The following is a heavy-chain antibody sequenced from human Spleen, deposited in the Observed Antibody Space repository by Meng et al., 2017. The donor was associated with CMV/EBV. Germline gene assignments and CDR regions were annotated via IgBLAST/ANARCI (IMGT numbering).Heavy chain of an antibody. D-gene: IGHD7-27*01. CDR3: ARNGDAYSFDI. CDR1: GASISSFY. CDR2: ITYSGST. J-gene: IGHJ3*02. Sequence: SETLSLTCTVSGASISSFYWSWIRQPPGEGLEWIGYITYSGSTNYNPSLKSRVTISRDTSKNQFSLKLSPVTAADSAVYYCARNGDAYSFDIWGQGTMVTVSS. V-gene: IGHV4-59*01.